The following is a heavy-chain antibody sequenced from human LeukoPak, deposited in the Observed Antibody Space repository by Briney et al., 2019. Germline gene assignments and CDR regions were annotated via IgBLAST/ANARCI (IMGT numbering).Heavy chain of an antibody. CDR2: MNPNSGNT. CDR3: AGAYYYGPPYYYMDV. V-gene: IGHV1-8*01. D-gene: IGHD3-10*01. J-gene: IGHJ6*03. Sequence: ASVKVSCKASGYTFTSYDINWVRQATGQGLEWMGWMNPNSGNTGYAQKFQGRVTMTRNTSISTAYMELSSLRSEDTAVYYCAGAYYYGPPYYYMDVWGKGTTVTISS. CDR1: GYTFTSYD.